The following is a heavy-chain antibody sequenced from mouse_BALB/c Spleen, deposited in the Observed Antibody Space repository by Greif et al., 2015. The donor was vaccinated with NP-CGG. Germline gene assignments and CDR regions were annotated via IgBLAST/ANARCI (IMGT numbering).Heavy chain of an antibody. Sequence: QVQLQQPGAELAKPGASVKMSCKASGYTFTSYWMHWVKQRPGQGLEWIGYINPSTGYTEYNQKFKDKATLTADKSSSTAYMQLSSLTSEDSAVYYCARLRLRNAMDYWGQGTSVTVSS. D-gene: IGHD2-4*01. CDR1: GYTFTSYW. CDR2: INPSTGYT. J-gene: IGHJ4*01. CDR3: ARLRLRNAMDY. V-gene: IGHV1-7*01.